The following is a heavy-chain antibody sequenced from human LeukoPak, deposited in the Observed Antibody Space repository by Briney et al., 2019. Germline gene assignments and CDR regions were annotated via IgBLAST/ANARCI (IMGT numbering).Heavy chain of an antibody. V-gene: IGHV3-7*05. CDR3: AYRNNFEY. CDR2: IKADGSEK. Sequence: GGSLRLSCAASGFTFSSYTMNWVRQPPGKGREWVANIKADGSEKYYVDSVKGRFTISRDDAKRTVDLQMDNLRAEDTAIYYCAYRNNFEYWGQGALVTVSS. J-gene: IGHJ4*02. CDR1: GFTFSSYT. D-gene: IGHD1-26*01.